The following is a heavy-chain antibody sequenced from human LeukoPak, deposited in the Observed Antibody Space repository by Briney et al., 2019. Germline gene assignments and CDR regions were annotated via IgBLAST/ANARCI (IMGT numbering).Heavy chain of an antibody. CDR2: IYPGDSDT. V-gene: IGHV5-51*01. CDR3: ARFRRGSSWSNYYYGMDV. D-gene: IGHD6-13*01. CDR1: GYSSTSYW. Sequence: AEYLMISCKGSGYSSTSYWIGCVRQMPAKLLACMGTIYPGDSDTRYSPSFQRQVTISADKSISTAYLQWSSLKASDTAMYYCARFRRGSSWSNYYYGMDVWGQGTTVTVSS. J-gene: IGHJ6*02.